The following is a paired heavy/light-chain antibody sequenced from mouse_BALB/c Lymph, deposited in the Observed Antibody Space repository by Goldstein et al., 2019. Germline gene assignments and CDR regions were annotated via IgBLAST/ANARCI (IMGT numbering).Light chain of an antibody. Sequence: DVQITQSPSYLAASPGETITINCRASKSISKYLAWYQEKPGKTNKLLIYSGSTLQSGIPSRFSGSGSGTDFTLTISSLEPEDFAMYYCQQHNEYPWTFGGGTKLEIK. V-gene: IGKV16-104*01. CDR2: SGS. CDR1: KSISKY. CDR3: QQHNEYPWT. J-gene: IGKJ1*01.
Heavy chain of an antibody. V-gene: IGHV5-9*02. CDR3: ARLHYAMDY. CDR1: GFAFSSYD. Sequence: EVKLVESGGGLVKPGGSLKLSCAASGFAFSSYDMSWVRQTPEKRLEWVATISSGGSYTYYPDSVKGRFTISRDNARNTLYLQMSSLRSEDTALYYCARLHYAMDYWGQGTSVTVSS. J-gene: IGHJ4*01. CDR2: ISSGGSYT.